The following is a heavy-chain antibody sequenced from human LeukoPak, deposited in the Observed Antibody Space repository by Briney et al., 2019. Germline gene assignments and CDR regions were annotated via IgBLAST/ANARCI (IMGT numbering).Heavy chain of an antibody. CDR2: ISAYNGNT. J-gene: IGHJ4*02. CDR1: GYTFTSYG. D-gene: IGHD6-19*01. Sequence: GASVKVSCKASGYTFTSYGISWVRQAPGQGLEWMGWISAYNGNTNYAQKLQGRVTMTTDTSTSTAYMELRSLRSDDTAVYYCARDSPQWLVLQTGDESDYWGQGTLVTVSS. V-gene: IGHV1-18*01. CDR3: ARDSPQWLVLQTGDESDY.